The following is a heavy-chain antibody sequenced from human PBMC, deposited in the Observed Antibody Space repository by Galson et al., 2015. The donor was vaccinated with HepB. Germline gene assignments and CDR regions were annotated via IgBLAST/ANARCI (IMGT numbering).Heavy chain of an antibody. CDR2: IIPILGIA. V-gene: IGHV1-69*02. J-gene: IGHJ3*02. Sequence: SVKVSCKASGGTFSSYTISRVRQAPGQGLEWMGRIIPILGIANYAQKFQGRVTITADKSTSTAYMELSSLRSEDTAVYYCARARDYYDSSGRDDAFDIWGQGTMVTVSS. CDR3: ARARDYYDSSGRDDAFDI. CDR1: GGTFSSYT. D-gene: IGHD3-22*01.